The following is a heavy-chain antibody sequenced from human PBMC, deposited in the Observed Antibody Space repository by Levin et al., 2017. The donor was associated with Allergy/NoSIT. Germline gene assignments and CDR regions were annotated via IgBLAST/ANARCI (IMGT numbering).Heavy chain of an antibody. V-gene: IGHV3-15*05. D-gene: IGHD6-13*01. CDR2: IKSITDGGTT. J-gene: IGHJ4*02. Sequence: GESLKISCAASGFTFSNVWMNWVRQAPGKGLEWVGRIKSITDGGTTDYAAPVKGRLIISRDDSKNTLYLHLNSLITEDTAVYYCVAAAGGYWGQGTRVTVSS. CDR1: GFTFSNVW. CDR3: VAAAGGY.